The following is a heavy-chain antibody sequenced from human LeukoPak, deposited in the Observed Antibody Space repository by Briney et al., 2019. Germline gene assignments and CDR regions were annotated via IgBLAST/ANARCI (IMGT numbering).Heavy chain of an antibody. CDR2: IYYSGST. J-gene: IGHJ2*01. Sequence: SQTLSLTCTVSGGSISSGDYYWSWIRQPPGKGLEWIGYIYYSGSTYYNPSLKSRVTISVDTSKNQFSLKLSSVAAADTAVYYCAREPLGEWYVDLWGRGTLVTVSS. CDR3: AREPLGEWYVDL. D-gene: IGHD3-16*01. CDR1: GGSISSGDYY. V-gene: IGHV4-30-4*01.